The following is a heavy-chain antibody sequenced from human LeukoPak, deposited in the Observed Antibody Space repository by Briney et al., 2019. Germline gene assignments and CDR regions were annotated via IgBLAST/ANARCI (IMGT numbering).Heavy chain of an antibody. J-gene: IGHJ3*02. CDR3: ARKRGMMVRGVIITDVFDI. D-gene: IGHD3-10*01. V-gene: IGHV3-30*02. Sequence: GGSLRLSCAASGFTFSSYGMHWVRQAPGKGLEWVAFIRYDGSNKYYADSVKGRFTISRDNSKNTLYLQMNSLRAEDTAVYYCARKRGMMVRGVIITDVFDIWGQGTMVTVSS. CDR2: IRYDGSNK. CDR1: GFTFSSYG.